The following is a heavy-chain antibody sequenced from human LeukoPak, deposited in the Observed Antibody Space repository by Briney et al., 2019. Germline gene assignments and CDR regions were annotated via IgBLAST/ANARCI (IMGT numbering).Heavy chain of an antibody. J-gene: IGHJ4*02. CDR2: IKSKTDGGTT. CDR1: GFTFSDAW. Sequence: GGSLRLSCASSGFTFSDAWMSWVRQAPGMGLEWVGRIKSKTDGGTTDYAAPVKGRFTISRDDSKTTLYLQINSLKTDHTAVYYCTADMATSSRASDYWGQGTLVTVSS. V-gene: IGHV3-15*01. D-gene: IGHD5-24*01. CDR3: TADMATSSRASDY.